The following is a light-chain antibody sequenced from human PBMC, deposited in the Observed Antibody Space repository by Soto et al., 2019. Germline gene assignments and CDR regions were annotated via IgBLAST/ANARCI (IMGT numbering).Light chain of an antibody. CDR2: EVT. J-gene: IGLJ1*01. CDR3: DSYPTFSNRV. CDR1: STDIGAYNY. V-gene: IGLV2-14*01. Sequence: QSALTQPASVSGSPGQWVTISCTGTSTDIGAYNYVSWYQQHPGKAPKLLIYEVTNRPSGVSNRFPGSKSGNTASLTISGLQAEDEANYYCDSYPTFSNRVFGCGTKVTVL.